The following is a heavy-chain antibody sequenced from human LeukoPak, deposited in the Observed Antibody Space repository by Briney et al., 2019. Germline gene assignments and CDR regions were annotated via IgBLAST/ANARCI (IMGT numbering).Heavy chain of an antibody. Sequence: SETLSLTCAVYGGSFSGYYWSWIRQPPGKGLEWIGEINHSGSPNYSPSLKSRVTMSIDTSKNQFSLKLSSVTAADTAVYYCARGPTGSSWSFDSWGQGTLVTVSS. CDR3: ARGPTGSSWSFDS. V-gene: IGHV4-34*01. J-gene: IGHJ4*02. CDR1: GGSFSGYY. CDR2: INHSGSP. D-gene: IGHD6-13*01.